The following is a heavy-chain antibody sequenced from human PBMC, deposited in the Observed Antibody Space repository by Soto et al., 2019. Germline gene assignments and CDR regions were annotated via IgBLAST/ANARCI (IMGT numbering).Heavy chain of an antibody. J-gene: IGHJ6*02. CDR3: ARDLELRITIFGVVTKYGMDV. V-gene: IGHV1-18*04. CDR2: ISAYNGNT. Sequence: ASVKVSCKASGYTFTSYGISWVRQAPGQGLEWMGWISAYNGNTNYAQKLQGRVTMTTDTSTSTAYMELRSPRSDDTAVYYCARDLELRITIFGVVTKYGMDVWGQGTTVTVSS. D-gene: IGHD3-3*01. CDR1: GYTFTSYG.